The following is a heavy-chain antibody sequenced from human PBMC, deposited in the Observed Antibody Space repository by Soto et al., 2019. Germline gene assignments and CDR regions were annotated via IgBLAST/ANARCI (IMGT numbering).Heavy chain of an antibody. Sequence: ILSLTCTVSGDSISSADYYWSWIRQPPGKGLEWIGYIYYSGSTNYIPSLKSRLTISLDTSKTQFSLKLNSVTATDTAVYYCARVNRGKYGAFDYWGQGTLVTVSS. CDR1: GDSISSADYY. V-gene: IGHV4-30-4*01. CDR2: IYYSGST. J-gene: IGHJ4*02. CDR3: ARVNRGKYGAFDY. D-gene: IGHD1-26*01.